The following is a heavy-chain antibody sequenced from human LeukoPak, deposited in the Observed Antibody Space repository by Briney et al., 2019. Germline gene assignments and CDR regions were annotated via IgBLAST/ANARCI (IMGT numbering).Heavy chain of an antibody. J-gene: IGHJ5*02. V-gene: IGHV4-61*02. CDR1: GDSISSGAYY. CDR2: IYTSGST. Sequence: PSETLSLTCTVSGDSISSGAYYWSWIRQPAGKGLEWIGRIYTSGSTNYNPSLKSRVTISVDTSKNLFSLKLSSVTAADTAVYYCATNYGSGSYYLGPNWLDPWGQGTLVTVSS. CDR3: ATNYGSGSYYLGPNWLDP. D-gene: IGHD3-10*01.